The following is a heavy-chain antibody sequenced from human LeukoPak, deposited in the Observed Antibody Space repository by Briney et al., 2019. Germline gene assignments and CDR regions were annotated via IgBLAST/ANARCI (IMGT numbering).Heavy chain of an antibody. CDR1: GGSISSHY. CDR3: ARHSSPQDY. V-gene: IGHV4-4*07. Sequence: PSETLSLTCNVSGGSISSHYWTWIRQPAGKGLEWIGRMSSSGSTNYNPSLKSRVTISVDTSKNQFSLKLSSVTAADTAVYYCARHSSPQDYWGQGTLVTVSS. CDR2: MSSSGST. J-gene: IGHJ4*02.